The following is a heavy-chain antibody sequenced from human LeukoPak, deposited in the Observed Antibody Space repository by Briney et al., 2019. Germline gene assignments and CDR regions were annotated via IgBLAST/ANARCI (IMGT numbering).Heavy chain of an antibody. CDR3: AGEYYYYSSGYYYDAFDI. V-gene: IGHV3-21*01. J-gene: IGHJ3*02. Sequence: GGSLRLSCGASGFTFSSYSMNWVRQAPGKGLEWVSSISSSSSYIYYADSVKGRFTISRDNAKNSLYLQMNSLRAEDTAVYYCAGEYYYYSSGYYYDAFDIWGQGTMVTVSS. CDR1: GFTFSSYS. CDR2: ISSSSSYI. D-gene: IGHD3-22*01.